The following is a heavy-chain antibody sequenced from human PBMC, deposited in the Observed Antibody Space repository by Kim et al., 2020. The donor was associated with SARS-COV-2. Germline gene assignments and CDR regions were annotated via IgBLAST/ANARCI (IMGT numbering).Heavy chain of an antibody. D-gene: IGHD2-15*01. CDR3: ARKYRYCSGGSCSSLGY. Sequence: ASVKVSCKASGYTFTSYDINWVRQATGQGLEWMGWMNPNSGNTGYAQKFQGRVTMTRNTSISTAYMELSSLRSEDTAVYYCARKYRYCSGGSCSSLGYWGQGTLVTVSS. CDR2: MNPNSGNT. V-gene: IGHV1-8*01. J-gene: IGHJ4*02. CDR1: GYTFTSYD.